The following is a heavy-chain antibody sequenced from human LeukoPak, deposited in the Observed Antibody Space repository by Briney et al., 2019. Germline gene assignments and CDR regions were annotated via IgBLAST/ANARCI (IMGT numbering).Heavy chain of an antibody. D-gene: IGHD3-16*02. CDR2: ISSSSSYI. V-gene: IGHV3-21*01. CDR3: ASRQEYYDYVWGSYRSYYFDY. CDR1: GFTFSSYS. J-gene: IGHJ4*02. Sequence: GGSLRLSCAASGFTFSSYSLNWVRQAPGKGLEWVSSISSSSSYIYYADSVKGRFTISRDNAKNSLYLQMNSLRAEDTAVYYCASRQEYYDYVWGSYRSYYFDYWGQGTLVTVSS.